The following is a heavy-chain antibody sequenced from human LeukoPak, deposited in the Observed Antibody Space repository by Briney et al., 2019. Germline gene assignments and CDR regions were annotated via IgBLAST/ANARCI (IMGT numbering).Heavy chain of an antibody. CDR3: ARANSSGGTDGYFDY. Sequence: ASVKVSCKASGYTFTNYYIHWVRQAPGQGLEWMGIINPSGGSTNYAQKFQGRVTMTRDTSTSTVYMELSSLRSEDTAVYYCARANSSGGTDGYFDYRGQGTLVTVSS. CDR1: GYTFTNYY. J-gene: IGHJ4*02. V-gene: IGHV1-46*01. D-gene: IGHD6-19*01. CDR2: INPSGGST.